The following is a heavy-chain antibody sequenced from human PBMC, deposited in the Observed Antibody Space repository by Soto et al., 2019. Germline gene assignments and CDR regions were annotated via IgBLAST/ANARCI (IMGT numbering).Heavy chain of an antibody. CDR2: IIPVFGTT. Sequence: QVQLVQSGAEVKKPGSSVKVFCTASGGTFSNYTISWVRQAPGQGLEWMGGIIPVFGTTDYEQKFQGRVPITADGSTSTAYMKLSSLRSADTAVYYCARSSPYIVVRKPTGNQDYYGMDVWGQGTTVTVSS. CDR1: GGTFSNYT. J-gene: IGHJ6*02. V-gene: IGHV1-69*01. CDR3: ARSSPYIVVRKPTGNQDYYGMDV. D-gene: IGHD2-2*01.